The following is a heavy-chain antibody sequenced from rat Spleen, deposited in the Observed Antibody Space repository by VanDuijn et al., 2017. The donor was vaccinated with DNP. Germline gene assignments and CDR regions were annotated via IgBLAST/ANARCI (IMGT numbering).Heavy chain of an antibody. V-gene: IGHV5-20*01. CDR1: GFTFSDFY. D-gene: IGHD1-6*01. J-gene: IGHJ2*01. CDR3: TPYYGYY. Sequence: EVQLVESGGGLVQPGRSLKLSCAASGFTFSDFYMAWVGQAPTKGLEWVASISYYGSSSNYRDSVKGRFTISRDNAKNSLYLHMDSLRPEDTATYYCTPYYGYYWGQGVLVTVSS. CDR2: ISYYGSSS.